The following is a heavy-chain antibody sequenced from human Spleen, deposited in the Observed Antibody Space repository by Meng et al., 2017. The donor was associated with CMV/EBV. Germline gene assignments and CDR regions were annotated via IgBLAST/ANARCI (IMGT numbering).Heavy chain of an antibody. D-gene: IGHD5-24*01. J-gene: IGHJ4*02. CDR1: GYSFINYW. CDR2: IYPGDSDT. V-gene: IGHV5-51*01. Sequence: GESLKISCEASGYSFINYWIGWVRQMPGKGLEWMGIIYPGDSDTRYSPSFQGQVTISADKSITTAYLQWSSLKASDTAMYYCAKLNGQMAAHYWGQGTLVTVSS. CDR3: AKLNGQMAAHY.